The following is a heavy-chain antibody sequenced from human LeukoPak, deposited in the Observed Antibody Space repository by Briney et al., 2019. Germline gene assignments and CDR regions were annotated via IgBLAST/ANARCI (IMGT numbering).Heavy chain of an antibody. J-gene: IGHJ4*02. V-gene: IGHV3-30*04. Sequence: SGGSLRLSCAASGFTFSSYAMHWVRQAPGKGLEWVAVISYDGSNKYYADSVKGRFTISRDNSKNTLYLQMNSLRAEDTAVYYCARDRGRYCSSTSCLQFDYWGQGTLVTVSS. CDR2: ISYDGSNK. CDR3: ARDRGRYCSSTSCLQFDY. D-gene: IGHD2-2*01. CDR1: GFTFSSYA.